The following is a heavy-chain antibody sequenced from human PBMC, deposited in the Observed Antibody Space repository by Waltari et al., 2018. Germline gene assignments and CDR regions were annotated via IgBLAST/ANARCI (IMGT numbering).Heavy chain of an antibody. D-gene: IGHD6-13*01. Sequence: QVQLVQSGAEVKKPGASVKVSCKASGYTFTGYYMHWVRQAPGQGLEWMGWINPNSGGTNYAQKFQGRVTMTRDTSISTAYMELSRLRSDDTAVYYCARDNVIAAAGIPHYYYMDVWGKGTTVTVSS. CDR2: INPNSGGT. V-gene: IGHV1-2*02. J-gene: IGHJ6*03. CDR1: GYTFTGYY. CDR3: ARDNVIAAAGIPHYYYMDV.